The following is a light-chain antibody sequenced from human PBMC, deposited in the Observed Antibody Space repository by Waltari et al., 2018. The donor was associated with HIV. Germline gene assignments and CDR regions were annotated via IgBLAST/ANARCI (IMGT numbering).Light chain of an antibody. CDR1: QSVSSYY. CDR2: GAS. CDR3: QQYGSSPTLT. J-gene: IGKJ4*01. V-gene: IGKV3-20*01. Sequence: EIVLTQSPGTLSLSPGERATLSCRASQSVSSYYLAWYQQKPGQAPRLLIYGASSRATGIPDRFSGSGSGTDFILTINRLEPEDFAVYYCQQYGSSPTLTFGGGTKVEIK.